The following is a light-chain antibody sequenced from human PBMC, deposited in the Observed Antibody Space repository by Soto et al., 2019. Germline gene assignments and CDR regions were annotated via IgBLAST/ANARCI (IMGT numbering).Light chain of an antibody. CDR2: HTS. CDR1: QGVASSY. V-gene: IGKV3-20*01. J-gene: IGKJ1*01. CDR3: QQYASSRQT. Sequence: EIVLTQSPGTLSLSPGETATLSSRASQGVASSYLARYQQKPGQAPRPLIYHTSSRANGIPDRFSGSGSGADFTLTISRLEPDDFAVYYGQQYASSRQTFGEGTKVEGK.